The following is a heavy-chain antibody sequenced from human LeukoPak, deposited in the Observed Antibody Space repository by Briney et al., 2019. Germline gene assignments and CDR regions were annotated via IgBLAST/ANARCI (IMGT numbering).Heavy chain of an antibody. CDR1: GFSFSNYG. Sequence: GGSLRLSCAASGFSFSNYGMSWVRQAPGKGLEWVSSISGSGGRTYYADSVKGRFTISRDNSKNTLYLQMNSLRAEDTAVYYCAKEGTIAVAGNFGYWGQGTLVTVSS. J-gene: IGHJ4*02. CDR3: AKEGTIAVAGNFGY. CDR2: ISGSGGRT. V-gene: IGHV3-23*01. D-gene: IGHD6-19*01.